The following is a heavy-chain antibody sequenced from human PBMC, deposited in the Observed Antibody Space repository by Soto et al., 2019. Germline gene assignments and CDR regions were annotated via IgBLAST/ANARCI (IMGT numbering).Heavy chain of an antibody. Sequence: QVQLQQSGPGLVKPSQTLSLTCAISGDSVSSNSAAWNWIRQSPSRGLEWLGRTYYRSKWYNDYAVSVKSRITINPDTSKNQFSLQLNSVTPEDTAVYYCARDFSQWLVKMVDYYYYGMDVWGQGTTVTVSS. V-gene: IGHV6-1*01. D-gene: IGHD6-19*01. CDR1: GDSVSSNSAA. J-gene: IGHJ6*02. CDR3: ARDFSQWLVKMVDYYYYGMDV. CDR2: TYYRSKWYN.